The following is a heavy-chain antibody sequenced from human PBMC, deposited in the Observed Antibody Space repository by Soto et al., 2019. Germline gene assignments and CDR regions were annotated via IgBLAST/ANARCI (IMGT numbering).Heavy chain of an antibody. V-gene: IGHV1-18*01. J-gene: IGHJ5*02. D-gene: IGHD5-12*01. Sequence: VQLVQSGAEVKKPGASVKVSCKASGYTFTSYGISWVRQAPGQGLEWMGWISAYNGNTNYAQKRQGRVTMTTDTSTSTAYMELRSLRSDDTAVYYCARDVGMVATFDLLREGFDPWGQGTLVTVSS. CDR3: ARDVGMVATFDLLREGFDP. CDR2: ISAYNGNT. CDR1: GYTFTSYG.